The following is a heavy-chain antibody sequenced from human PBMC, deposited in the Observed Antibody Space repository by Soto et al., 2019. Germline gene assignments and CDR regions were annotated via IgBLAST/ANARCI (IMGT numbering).Heavy chain of an antibody. CDR1: GGSFSGYY. CDR3: ARVIPAASFDYRYLQYV. CDR2: INHSGST. J-gene: IGHJ6*02. Sequence: SETLSLTCAVYGGSFSGYYWSWIRQPPGKGLEWIGEINHSGSTNYNPSLKSRVTISVDTSKNQFSLKLSSVTAADTAVYYCARVIPAASFDYRYLQYVRAQGTTVT. D-gene: IGHD2-2*01. V-gene: IGHV4-34*01.